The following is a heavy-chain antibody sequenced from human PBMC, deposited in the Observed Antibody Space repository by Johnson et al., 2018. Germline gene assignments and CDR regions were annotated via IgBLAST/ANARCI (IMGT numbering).Heavy chain of an antibody. CDR3: VKGSTFAAISGEYFQH. CDR2: ISWNSGKI. V-gene: IGHV3-9*01. CDR1: GFLFDDYA. J-gene: IGHJ1*01. D-gene: IGHD1-26*01. Sequence: VQLVQAGGGLVQPGRSLRLSCAASGFLFDDYAMHWVRQAPGKGLEWVSDISWNSGKIAYADSVKGRFTISRDNAKKSLYLQKNSLRPEDTAVYYCVKGSTFAAISGEYFQHWGQGTLVTVSS.